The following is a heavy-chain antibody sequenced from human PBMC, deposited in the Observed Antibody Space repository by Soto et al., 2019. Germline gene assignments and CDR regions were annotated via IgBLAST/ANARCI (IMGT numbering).Heavy chain of an antibody. J-gene: IGHJ3*02. CDR2: IIPIFGTA. CDR1: GGTFSSYA. V-gene: IGHV1-69*01. CDR3: AREGGDDVGNRGVRDAFDI. D-gene: IGHD3-10*01. Sequence: QVQLVQSGAEVKKPGSSVKVSCKASGGTFSSYAISWVRQAPGQGLEWMGGIIPIFGTANYAQKFQGRVTITADESTSTAYMELSSLRSEDTAVYYCAREGGDDVGNRGVRDAFDIWGQGTMVTVSS.